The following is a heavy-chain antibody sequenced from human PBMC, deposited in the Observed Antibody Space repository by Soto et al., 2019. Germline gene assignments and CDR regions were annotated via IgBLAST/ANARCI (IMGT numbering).Heavy chain of an antibody. V-gene: IGHV3-30*18. CDR2: ISNDGRSK. J-gene: IGHJ5*02. Sequence: QVQLVESGGGVVQPGTSLRLSCAASGFTFRSHGMHWVRQAPGKGLEWVAAISNDGRSKYYADSVKGRFSISRDNSKNTLYLQMNSLRAEDTAVYYCAKGRKDARWFDPWGQGTLVTVSS. CDR1: GFTFRSHG. CDR3: AKGRKDARWFDP.